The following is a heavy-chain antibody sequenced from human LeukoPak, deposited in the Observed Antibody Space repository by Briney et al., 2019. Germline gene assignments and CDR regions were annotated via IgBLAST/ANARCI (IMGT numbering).Heavy chain of an antibody. Sequence: GESLRLSCAASGFTFRDYYMSWIRQAPGKGLEWVANIKQDGSEKYYVDSVKGRFTISRDNAKNSLYLQMNSLRAEDTAVYYCARVFDYWGQGTLVTVSS. V-gene: IGHV3-7*03. CDR2: IKQDGSEK. CDR1: GFTFRDYY. J-gene: IGHJ4*02. CDR3: ARVFDY.